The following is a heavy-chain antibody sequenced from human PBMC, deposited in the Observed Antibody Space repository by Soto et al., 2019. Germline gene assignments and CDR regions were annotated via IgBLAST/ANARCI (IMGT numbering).Heavy chain of an antibody. CDR1: GGSISSYY. CDR3: ARLTYYYDSSGYPRAEFDY. D-gene: IGHD3-22*01. CDR2: IYYSGST. Sequence: PSETLSLTCTVSGGSISSYYWSWIRQPPGKGLEWIGYIYYSGSTNYNPSLKSRVTLSVDTSKNQFSLKLSSVTAADTAVYYCARLTYYYDSSGYPRAEFDYWGQGTLVTVSS. J-gene: IGHJ4*02. V-gene: IGHV4-59*08.